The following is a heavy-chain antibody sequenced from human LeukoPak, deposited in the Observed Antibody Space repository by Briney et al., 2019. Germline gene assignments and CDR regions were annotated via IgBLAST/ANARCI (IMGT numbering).Heavy chain of an antibody. CDR3: ARVSAAGATDY. V-gene: IGHV1-18*01. D-gene: IGHD6-13*01. CDR2: ISAFNDNT. J-gene: IGHJ4*02. Sequence: GASVKVSCKASGFIFINHWISWVRQAPGQGLEWMGWISAFNDNTNYAPKLQGRVTMTTDTSTSTAYMELRGLRSDDTAVYYCARVSAAGATDYWGQGTLVAVSS. CDR1: GFIFINHW.